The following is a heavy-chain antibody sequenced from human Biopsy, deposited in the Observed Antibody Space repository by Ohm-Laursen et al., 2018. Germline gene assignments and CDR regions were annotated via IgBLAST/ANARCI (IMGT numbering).Heavy chain of an antibody. J-gene: IGHJ4*02. Sequence: SSLRLSCTASGFTFSTSALHWFRQAPGKGLEWVAVISYDRSNNYYADSVKGRFTISRDNSKNTLYVQINSLRAEDMAVCYSAKNLGCSYGPIDYWGQGTLVTVSS. D-gene: IGHD5-18*01. V-gene: IGHV3-30*18. CDR3: AKNLGCSYGPIDY. CDR1: GFTFSTSA. CDR2: ISYDRSNN.